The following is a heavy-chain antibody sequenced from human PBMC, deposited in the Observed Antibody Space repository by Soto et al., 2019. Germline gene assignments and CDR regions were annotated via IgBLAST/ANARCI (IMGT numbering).Heavy chain of an antibody. V-gene: IGHV4-31*03. J-gene: IGHJ6*02. Sequence: SETLSLTCTVSGGSISSGGYYWSWIRQHPGKGLEWIGYIYYSGSTYYNPSLKSRVTISVDTSKNQFSLKLSSVTAADTAVYYCARDRRLLYTNYYYYGMDVWGQGTTVTVSS. CDR3: ARDRRLLYTNYYYYGMDV. D-gene: IGHD3-3*01. CDR1: GGSISSGGYY. CDR2: IYYSGST.